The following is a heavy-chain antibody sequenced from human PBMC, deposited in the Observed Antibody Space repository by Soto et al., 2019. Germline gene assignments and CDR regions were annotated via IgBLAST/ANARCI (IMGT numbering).Heavy chain of an antibody. V-gene: IGHV3-23*01. Sequence: PXGSLRLSCAASGLIFSKYAMSWVRQAPGKGLEWVSSISDSGDTTHYADSVKGRFTISRDNSNNTLYLQMKSLTAEDTAIYFCARDRWFDPWGQGNLVTVSS. CDR1: GLIFSKYA. J-gene: IGHJ5*02. CDR3: ARDRWFDP. CDR2: ISDSGDTT.